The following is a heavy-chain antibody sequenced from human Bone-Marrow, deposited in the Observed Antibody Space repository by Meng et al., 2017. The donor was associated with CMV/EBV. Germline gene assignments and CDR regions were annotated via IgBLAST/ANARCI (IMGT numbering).Heavy chain of an antibody. V-gene: IGHV3-7*01. D-gene: IGHD5-12*01. CDR3: ARDQNGYALFDY. J-gene: IGHJ4*02. CDR1: GFTFSSYW. Sequence: GESLKISCAASGFTFSSYWMSWVRQAPGKELEWVANIKQDGSEKYYVDSVKGRFTISSDNAKNSLYLQMNSLRAEDTAVYYCARDQNGYALFDYWGQGTLVTVSS. CDR2: IKQDGSEK.